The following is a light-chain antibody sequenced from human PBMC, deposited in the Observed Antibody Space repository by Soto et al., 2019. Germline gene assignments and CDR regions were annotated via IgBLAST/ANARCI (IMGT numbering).Light chain of an antibody. CDR3: RSYTSSSTYV. CDR2: DVS. CDR1: SSDVGGYNY. V-gene: IGLV2-14*01. Sequence: QSALTQPASVSGSPGQSITISCTGTSSDVGGYNYVSWYQQHPGKAPKLMIYDVSNRPSGVSNRFSGSKSGNTASLTISGLQADVEADYYSRSYTSSSTYVFGTGTIVTVL. J-gene: IGLJ1*01.